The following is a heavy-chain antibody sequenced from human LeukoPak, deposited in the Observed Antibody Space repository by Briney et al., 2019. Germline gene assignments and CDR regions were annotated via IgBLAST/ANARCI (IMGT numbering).Heavy chain of an antibody. CDR2: IIPIFGTA. CDR1: GGTFSSYA. J-gene: IGHJ5*02. Sequence: GASVKVSCKASGGTFSSYAISWVRQAPGQGLEWMGGIIPIFGTANYAQKFQGRVTITTDESTSTAYMELSSLRSEDTAVYYCARDEGEEPDNWFDPWGQGTLVTVSS. V-gene: IGHV1-69*05. D-gene: IGHD3-16*01. CDR3: ARDEGEEPDNWFDP.